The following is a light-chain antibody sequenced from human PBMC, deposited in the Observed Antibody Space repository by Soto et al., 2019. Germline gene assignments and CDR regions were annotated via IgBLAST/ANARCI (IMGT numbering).Light chain of an antibody. CDR1: QSISSY. V-gene: IGKV1-39*01. CDR3: QQSYSTPYT. Sequence: DIQMTQSPSSLSASVGDRVTITCRASQSISSYLNWYQQKPGKAPKLLLYAASSLQSGVPSRFSGSGSGTDFTLIISSLQPEDFATYYCQQSYSTPYTFGQGTKLEIK. J-gene: IGKJ2*01. CDR2: AAS.